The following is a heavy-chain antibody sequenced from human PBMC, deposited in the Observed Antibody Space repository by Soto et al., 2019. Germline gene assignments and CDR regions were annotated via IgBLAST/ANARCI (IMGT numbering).Heavy chain of an antibody. D-gene: IGHD3-3*01. CDR1: GLSLITSGVA. V-gene: IGHV2-5*02. Sequence: SGPTLVNPTQTLTPTCTFSGLSLITSGVAVGWIRQPPGKTLEWLALIYWDDNPRYSPSLKNRLTVTKDTSRNQVVLTMTNMDPVDTGTYYCAHSDPSDDFWSGSPFHWGQGSQVTVSS. J-gene: IGHJ4*02. CDR3: AHSDPSDDFWSGSPFH. CDR2: IYWDDNP.